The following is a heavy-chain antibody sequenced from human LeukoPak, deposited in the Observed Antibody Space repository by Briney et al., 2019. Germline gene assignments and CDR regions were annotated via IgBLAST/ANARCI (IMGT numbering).Heavy chain of an antibody. J-gene: IGHJ3*02. Sequence: SGPTLVKPTQTLTLTCTFSGFSLSTSGVGVGWIRQPPGKALEWLALIYWDDDKRYSPSLKSRLTITKDTFKNQVVLTMTNMDPVDTATYYCAHRGPGSYLGFAFDIWGQGTMVTVSS. CDR3: AHRGPGSYLGFAFDI. V-gene: IGHV2-5*02. CDR2: IYWDDDK. D-gene: IGHD3-10*01. CDR1: GFSLSTSGVG.